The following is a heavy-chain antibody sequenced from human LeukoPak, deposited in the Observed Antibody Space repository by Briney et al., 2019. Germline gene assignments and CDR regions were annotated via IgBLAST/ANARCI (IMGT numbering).Heavy chain of an antibody. CDR3: ATDRGWRTSGYYLYYFEY. CDR2: IKHDGSGK. CDR1: GFIFTNYF. J-gene: IGHJ4*02. D-gene: IGHD3-3*01. V-gene: IGHV3-7*01. Sequence: TGGSLRLSCAASGFIFTNYFMSWVRQAPGKGLEWVASIKHDGSGKYYVDSVRGRFTISRDNTMNSLYLQMSSLRAEDTAVYYCATDRGWRTSGYYLYYFEYWGQGTLVTVSS.